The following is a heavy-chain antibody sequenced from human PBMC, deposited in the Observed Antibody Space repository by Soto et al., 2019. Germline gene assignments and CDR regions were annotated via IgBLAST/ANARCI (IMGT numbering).Heavy chain of an antibody. CDR2: IIPIFGTA. D-gene: IGHD2-2*02. V-gene: IGHV1-69*01. CDR3: ASHAERYKSPSYYYGMDV. CDR1: GGTFSSYA. J-gene: IGHJ6*02. Sequence: QVQLVQSGAEVKKPGSSVKVSCKASGGTFSSYAISWVRQAPGQGLEWMGGIIPIFGTANYAQKFQGRVTITADESTSTAYMELSSLRSEDTAVYYCASHAERYKSPSYYYGMDVWGQGTTVTVSS.